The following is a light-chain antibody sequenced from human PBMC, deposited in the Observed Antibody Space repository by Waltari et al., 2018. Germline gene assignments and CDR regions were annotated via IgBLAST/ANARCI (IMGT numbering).Light chain of an antibody. V-gene: IGKV2-28*01. J-gene: IGKJ4*01. CDR1: QSLLHSLCRNF. CDR3: MQTQEIPLT. CDR2: LGS. Sequence: ALTQSPLPLPVTPGAPPSIFSSSSQSLLHSLCRNFLEWYVQKPGQSPQLLIYLGSNRASGVPDRFSGGGSGTDFTLTISRVEAEDVGVYYCMQTQEIPLTFGGGTKVEIK.